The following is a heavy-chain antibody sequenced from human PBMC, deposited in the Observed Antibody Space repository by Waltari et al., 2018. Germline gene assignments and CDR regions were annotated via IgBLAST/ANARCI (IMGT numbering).Heavy chain of an antibody. Sequence: QVQLVQSGAEVKKPGASVKVSCKASGYTFTGYYMPWVRQAPGQGLEWMGWINPNSGGTNYAQKFQGRVTMTRDTSISTAYMELSRLRSDDTAVYYCARRLIVVVPAAMSGMDVWGQGTTVTVSS. V-gene: IGHV1-2*02. CDR1: GYTFTGYY. J-gene: IGHJ6*02. CDR3: ARRLIVVVPAAMSGMDV. D-gene: IGHD2-2*01. CDR2: INPNSGGT.